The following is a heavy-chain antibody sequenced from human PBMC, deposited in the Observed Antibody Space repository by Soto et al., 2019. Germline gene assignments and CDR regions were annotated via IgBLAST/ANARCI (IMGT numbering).Heavy chain of an antibody. J-gene: IGHJ5*02. V-gene: IGHV4-39*01. CDR3: ARRPSSKRWFDP. CDR2: IYYSGST. Sequence: QLQLQESGPGLVKPSETLSLTCTVSGGSISSSSYYWGWIRQPPGKGLEWIGSIYYSGSTYYNPSLKSRVTISVDTSENQFSLKLSSVTAADTAVYYCARRPSSKRWFDPWGQGTLVTVSS. CDR1: GGSISSSSYY.